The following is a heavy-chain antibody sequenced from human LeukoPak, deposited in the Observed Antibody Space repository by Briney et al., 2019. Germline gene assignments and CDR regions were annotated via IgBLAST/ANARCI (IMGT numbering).Heavy chain of an antibody. J-gene: IGHJ4*02. Sequence: GGSLRLSCAASGFTFSSYSMNWVRQAPGKGLEWVSSTSSSSYIYYADSVKGRFTISRDNAKNSLYLQMNSLRAEDTAVYYCAREAGPYTGFDYWGQGTLVTVSS. CDR3: AREAGPYTGFDY. CDR2: TSSSSYI. D-gene: IGHD3-16*01. CDR1: GFTFSSYS. V-gene: IGHV3-21*01.